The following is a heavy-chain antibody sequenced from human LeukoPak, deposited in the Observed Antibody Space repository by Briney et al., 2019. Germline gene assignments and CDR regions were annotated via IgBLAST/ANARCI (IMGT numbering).Heavy chain of an antibody. CDR2: IYYSGST. Sequence: PSETLSLTCTVSGGSIIGYYWSWIRQPPGKGLEWIGYIYYSGSTNYNPSLKSRVTISVDTSKNQFSLKLSSVTAADTAVYYCARDGYSSSFMDVWGQGTTVTVSS. D-gene: IGHD6-13*01. J-gene: IGHJ6*02. CDR1: GGSIIGYY. CDR3: ARDGYSSSFMDV. V-gene: IGHV4-59*01.